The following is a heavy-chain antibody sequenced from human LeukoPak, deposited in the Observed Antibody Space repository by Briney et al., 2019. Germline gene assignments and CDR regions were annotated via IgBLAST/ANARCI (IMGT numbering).Heavy chain of an antibody. CDR1: GFTFSAYW. CDR2: VKYDGSTT. Sequence: GGSLRLSCAASGFTFSAYWMHWVRQAPGKGLVWVSRVKYDGSTTAYADSVKGRFTISRDNTRNILYLEMNSLRVEDMAVYYCARDLYWLFFDYWGQGALVTVSS. D-gene: IGHD3/OR15-3a*01. V-gene: IGHV3-74*01. CDR3: ARDLYWLFFDY. J-gene: IGHJ4*02.